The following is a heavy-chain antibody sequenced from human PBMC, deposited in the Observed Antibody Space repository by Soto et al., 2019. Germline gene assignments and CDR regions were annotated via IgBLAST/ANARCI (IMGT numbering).Heavy chain of an antibody. D-gene: IGHD3-10*02. CDR3: ARNMDYYYGRGSGNGHGV. CDR1: GYTFTAYY. V-gene: IGHV1-2*02. J-gene: IGHJ6*02. CDR2: INPKFGDT. Sequence: QVQLVQSGAEVKEPGDSVRVSCEASGYTFTAYYIHWVWQAPGQGLEWMGWINPKFGDTTYAQDFQGRVSMTRDMSISTVYMELSRLTSDDTAIYYCARNMDYYYGRGSGNGHGVWGQGTTVTVFS.